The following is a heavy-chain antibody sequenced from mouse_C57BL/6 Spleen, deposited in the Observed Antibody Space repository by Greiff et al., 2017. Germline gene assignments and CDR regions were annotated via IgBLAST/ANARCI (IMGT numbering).Heavy chain of an antibody. D-gene: IGHD2-5*01. V-gene: IGHV1-64*01. CDR2: IHPNSGST. Sequence: VQLQQPGAELVKPGASVKLSCKASGYTFTSYWMHWVKQRPGQGLEWIGMIHPNSGSTNYNEKFKSKATLTVDKYSRTAYMQLSSLTSEDSAVYYCAREGYSNYFDYWGQGTTLTVS. CDR1: GYTFTSYW. J-gene: IGHJ2*01. CDR3: AREGYSNYFDY.